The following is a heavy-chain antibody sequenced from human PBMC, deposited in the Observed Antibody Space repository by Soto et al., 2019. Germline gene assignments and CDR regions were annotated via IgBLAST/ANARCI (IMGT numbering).Heavy chain of an antibody. Sequence: ASVKVSCKASGYTFTGYYMHWVRQAPGQGLEWMGWINPNSGGTNYAQKFQGRVTMTGDTSISTAYMELSRLRSDDTAVYYCARAIVGPTTTGWLDPWGHGTLVTASS. J-gene: IGHJ5*02. CDR1: GYTFTGYY. CDR2: INPNSGGT. D-gene: IGHD1-26*01. CDR3: ARAIVGPTTTGWLDP. V-gene: IGHV1-2*02.